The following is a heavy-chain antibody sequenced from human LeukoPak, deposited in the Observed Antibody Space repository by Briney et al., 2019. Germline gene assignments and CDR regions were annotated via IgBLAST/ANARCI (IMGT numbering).Heavy chain of an antibody. CDR2: ISYSGST. D-gene: IGHD3-10*01. V-gene: IGHV4-39*01. Sequence: PSETLSLTCTVSGGFISSSSYYWGWIRQPPGKGLEWIGSISYSGSTYYNPSLESRVTISVDMSKTQFSLKLSSVTAADTPLYYGARGLSTTVRGLMEISSWFDPWGQGTLVTVSS. CDR3: ARGLSTTVRGLMEISSWFDP. CDR1: GGFISSSSYY. J-gene: IGHJ5*02.